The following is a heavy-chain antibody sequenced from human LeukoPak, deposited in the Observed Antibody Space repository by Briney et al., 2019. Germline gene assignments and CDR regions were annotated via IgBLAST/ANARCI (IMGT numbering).Heavy chain of an antibody. CDR1: GGSISSYY. Sequence: SETLSLTCTVSGGSISSYYWSWIRQPPGKGLEWIGHIYYSGSTNYNPSLKSRVTISVDTSKNQFSLKLSSVTAADTAVYYCAGHSSSWYNWFDPWGQGTLVTVSS. J-gene: IGHJ5*02. D-gene: IGHD6-13*01. CDR2: IYYSGST. V-gene: IGHV4-59*01. CDR3: AGHSSSWYNWFDP.